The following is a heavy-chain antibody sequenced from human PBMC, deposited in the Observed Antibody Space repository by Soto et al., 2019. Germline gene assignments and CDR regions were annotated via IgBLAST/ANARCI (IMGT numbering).Heavy chain of an antibody. V-gene: IGHV1-8*01. D-gene: IGHD1-26*01. Sequence: QVQLVQSGAEVKKPGASVKVSCKASGYTFTSYDINWVRQATGQGLEWMGWMNPNSGNTDYAQKFQGRVAMTRTTSISTAYMELGSLRCEESAVYYCAREGGTGLDPWGQGTLVTVSS. CDR3: AREGGTGLDP. CDR2: MNPNSGNT. J-gene: IGHJ5*02. CDR1: GYTFTSYD.